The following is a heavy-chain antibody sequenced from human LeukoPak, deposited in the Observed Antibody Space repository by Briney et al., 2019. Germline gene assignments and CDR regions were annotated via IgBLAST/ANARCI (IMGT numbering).Heavy chain of an antibody. J-gene: IGHJ4*02. CDR2: IYYSGST. Sequence: PSETLSLTCTVSGGSISSYYWSWIRQPPGKGLEWIGYIYYSGSTNYNPSLKSRVTNSVDTSKNQFSLKLRAVTAEDKAVYYCARASTTVRAFDYWGQGTLVTVSS. D-gene: IGHD4-17*01. CDR3: ARASTTVRAFDY. V-gene: IGHV4-59*01. CDR1: GGSISSYY.